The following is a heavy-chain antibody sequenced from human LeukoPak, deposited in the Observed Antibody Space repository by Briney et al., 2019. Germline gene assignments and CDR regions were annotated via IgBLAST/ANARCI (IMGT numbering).Heavy chain of an antibody. CDR1: GFPFSSYW. Sequence: GGSLRLSCVASGFPFSSYWMTWVRQAPGKGLEWVANIKQDGSKKSYVDSVKGRFTISRDNAKNSLYLQMNSLRPEDTAIYYCTRVGYIDEGIDYWGQGTLVTVSS. D-gene: IGHD5-24*01. CDR2: IKQDGSKK. CDR3: TRVGYIDEGIDY. V-gene: IGHV3-7*04. J-gene: IGHJ4*02.